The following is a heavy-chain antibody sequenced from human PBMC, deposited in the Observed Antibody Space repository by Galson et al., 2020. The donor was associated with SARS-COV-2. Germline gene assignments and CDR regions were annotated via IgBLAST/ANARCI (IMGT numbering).Heavy chain of an antibody. J-gene: IGHJ6*02. CDR2: ISSDGSNK. Sequence: GGSLRLSCAAFGFTFSSYGMHWVRQAPGKGLEWVAVISSDGSNKYYADSVKGRFTISRDNSKNTLYLQMNSLRAEDTAVYYCAKEGIDCSSTSCYEGWVYYYYCMDVWGQGTTVTVSS. CDR1: GFTFSSYG. CDR3: AKEGIDCSSTSCYEGWVYYYYCMDV. V-gene: IGHV3-30*18. D-gene: IGHD2-2*01.